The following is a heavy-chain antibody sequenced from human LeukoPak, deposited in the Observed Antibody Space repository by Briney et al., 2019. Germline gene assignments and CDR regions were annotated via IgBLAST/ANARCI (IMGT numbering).Heavy chain of an antibody. D-gene: IGHD5-12*01. CDR2: IYPGDSAT. J-gene: IGHJ4*02. Sequence: GESLEISCKGSGYSFTAYWIGWVRQMPGKGLEWVGIIYPGDSATRYSPSFQGQVTISADKSISTAYLQWSSLKASDTAMYYRTRRGYDWGLFDYWGQGTLVTVSS. CDR1: GYSFTAYW. CDR3: TRRGYDWGLFDY. V-gene: IGHV5-51*01.